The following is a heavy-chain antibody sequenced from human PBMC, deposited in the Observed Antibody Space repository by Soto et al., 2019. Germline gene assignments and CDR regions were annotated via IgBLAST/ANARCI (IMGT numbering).Heavy chain of an antibody. D-gene: IGHD5-12*01. CDR3: ARADSGDAAGYYCYGRDV. CDR1: GFTFSSYS. CDR2: ISSSSSTI. J-gene: IGHJ6*02. V-gene: IGHV3-48*01. Sequence: EVQLVESGGGLVQPGGSLRLSCAASGFTFSSYSMNWVRQAPGKGLEWVSYISSSSSTIYYADSVKGRFTISRDNAKDSLCLQMNSLRAEDTAEYYCARADSGDAAGYYCYGRDVGGQGTTVTVSS.